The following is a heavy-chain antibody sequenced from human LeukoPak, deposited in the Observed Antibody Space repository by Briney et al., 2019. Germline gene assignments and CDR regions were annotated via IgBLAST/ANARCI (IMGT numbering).Heavy chain of an antibody. J-gene: IGHJ4*02. V-gene: IGHV1-18*01. CDR2: ISAYNGNT. CDR3: ARWSSSYCTASGFDY. D-gene: IGHD3-3*01. Sequence: ASVKVSCKASGYTFTSYGISWVRQAPGQGLEWMGWISAYNGNTNYAQKLQGRITMTTDTSTSTAYMELRSLRSDDTAVYYCARWSSSYCTASGFDYWGQGTLVTVSS. CDR1: GYTFTSYG.